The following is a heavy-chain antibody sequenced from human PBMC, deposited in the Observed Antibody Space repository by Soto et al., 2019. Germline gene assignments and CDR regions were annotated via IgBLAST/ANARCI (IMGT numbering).Heavy chain of an antibody. D-gene: IGHD2-2*01. CDR1: GYTLTELS. Sequence: QVQLVQSGAEVKKPGASVKVSCKVSGYTLTELSMHWVRQAPGKGLEWMGGFDPEDGETIYAQKFQGRVTMTEDTSTSTDYMDLSSMRTEHTAVYYCATAVRDIVVVPAAHSSYSSYYGMDVWGQGTTVTVSS. CDR2: FDPEDGET. J-gene: IGHJ6*02. CDR3: ATAVRDIVVVPAAHSSYSSYYGMDV. V-gene: IGHV1-24*01.